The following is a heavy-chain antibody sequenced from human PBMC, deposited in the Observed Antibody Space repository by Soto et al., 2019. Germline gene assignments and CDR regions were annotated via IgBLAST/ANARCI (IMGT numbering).Heavy chain of an antibody. D-gene: IGHD6-19*01. V-gene: IGHV4-59*01. J-gene: IGHJ4*02. Sequence: QVQLQESGPGLMKPSETLSLTCTVSGGSISDYYWSWIRQPPGKGLEWIGYIYYTGSTNYNHSLKSRVTISVDTSKNHFTLILSSVTAADTAVYYGSRGRHWLDYWGPGFLVTVSS. CDR2: IYYTGST. CDR1: GGSISDYY. CDR3: SRGRHWLDY.